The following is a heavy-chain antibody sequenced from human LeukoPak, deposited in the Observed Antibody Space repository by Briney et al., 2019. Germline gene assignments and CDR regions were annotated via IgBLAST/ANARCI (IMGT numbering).Heavy chain of an antibody. CDR1: GYTFIGYY. J-gene: IGHJ5*02. D-gene: IGHD6-13*01. CDR2: INPNSGGT. V-gene: IGHV1-2*02. Sequence: ASVKVSCKASGYTFIGYYMHWVRQAPGQGLEWMGWINPNSGGTNYAQKFQGRVTMTRDTSISTAYMELSRLRSDDTAVYYCASRPYSSSWYPDWFDPWGQGTLVTVSS. CDR3: ASRPYSSSWYPDWFDP.